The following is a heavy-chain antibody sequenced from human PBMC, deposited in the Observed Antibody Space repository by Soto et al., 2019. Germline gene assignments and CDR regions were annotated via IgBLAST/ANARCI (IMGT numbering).Heavy chain of an antibody. J-gene: IGHJ6*02. CDR3: ARDGHGMDV. CDR1: GGSVSTGSYD. Sequence: SETLSLTCTVSGGSVSTGSYDWSWIRQPPGKGLEWIGKIVFTGSAHYNPSLRNRVTMSVDTSKDQFSLTLTSVTAADTAVYYCARDGHGMDVWGQGTTVTVSS. CDR2: IVFTGSA. V-gene: IGHV4-61*01.